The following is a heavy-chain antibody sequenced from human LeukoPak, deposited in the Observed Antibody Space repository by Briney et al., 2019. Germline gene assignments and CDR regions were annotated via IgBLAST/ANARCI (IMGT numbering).Heavy chain of an antibody. CDR1: GGSISSYY. J-gene: IGHJ6*02. CDR3: TRSLGVVIHGGMDV. Sequence: PSETLSLTCTVSGGSISSYYWSWIRQSPGKGLEWIGYIYYTGSTNYNPSLKSRVTISVDTSKNQFSLKLSSVTAADTAVYYCTRSLGVVIHGGMDVWGQGTTVTVSS. CDR2: IYYTGST. D-gene: IGHD3-3*01. V-gene: IGHV4-59*01.